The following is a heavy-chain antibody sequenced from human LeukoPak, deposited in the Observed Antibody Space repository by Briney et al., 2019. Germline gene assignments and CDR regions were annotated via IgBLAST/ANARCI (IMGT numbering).Heavy chain of an antibody. CDR3: AREGMASAFDV. J-gene: IGHJ3*01. CDR2: IIPAGDST. Sequence: GASVKVSCKASRDTFINDYIHWVRQAPGQGLEWMGVIIPAGDSTSYAQKFEDRLTLTRDMYTSTLYLDMRNLRSDDTAVYYCAREGMASAFDVWGQGTVVTVSS. D-gene: IGHD5-24*01. CDR1: RDTFINDY. V-gene: IGHV1-46*01.